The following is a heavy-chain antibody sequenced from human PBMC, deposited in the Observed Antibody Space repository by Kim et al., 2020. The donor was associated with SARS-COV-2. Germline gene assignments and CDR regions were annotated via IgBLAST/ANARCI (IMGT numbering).Heavy chain of an antibody. CDR3: ARWVPGRGYGSGNPDYGMDV. J-gene: IGHJ6*02. CDR2: IIPIFGTA. Sequence: SVKFSCKASGGTFSSYAISWVRQAPGQGLEWMGGIIPIFGTANYAQKFQGRVTITADESTSTAYMELSSLRSEDTAVYYCARWVPGRGYGSGNPDYGMDVWGQGTTVTVSS. V-gene: IGHV1-69*13. D-gene: IGHD3-10*01. CDR1: GGTFSSYA.